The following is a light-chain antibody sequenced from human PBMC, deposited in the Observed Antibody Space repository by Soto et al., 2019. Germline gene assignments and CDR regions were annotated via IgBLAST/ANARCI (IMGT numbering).Light chain of an antibody. V-gene: IGKV1-39*01. CDR2: GAS. Sequence: DIQVTQSPCSLSASVGGRVTISCRTSQNINNYLNWYQQKPRKAPKLLIYGASSLQTGVPSRFSGSGSGTDFTLTISSLQPEDFAVYYCQPYNNWPLTFGGGTKVDI. CDR3: QPYNNWPLT. CDR1: QNINNY. J-gene: IGKJ4*01.